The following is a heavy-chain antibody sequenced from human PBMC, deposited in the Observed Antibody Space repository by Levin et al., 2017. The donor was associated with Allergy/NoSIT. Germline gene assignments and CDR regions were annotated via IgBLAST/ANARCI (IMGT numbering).Heavy chain of an antibody. CDR2: ISSSSSYI. Sequence: GGSLRLSCAASGFTFSSYSMNWVRQAPGKGLEWVSSISSSSSYIYYADSVKGRFTISRDNAKNSLYLQMNSLRAEDTAVYYCARVPRVSGYFYYYYYMDVWGKGTTVTVS. V-gene: IGHV3-21*01. J-gene: IGHJ6*03. CDR3: ARVPRVSGYFYYYYYMDV. CDR1: GFTFSSYS. D-gene: IGHD3-3*01.